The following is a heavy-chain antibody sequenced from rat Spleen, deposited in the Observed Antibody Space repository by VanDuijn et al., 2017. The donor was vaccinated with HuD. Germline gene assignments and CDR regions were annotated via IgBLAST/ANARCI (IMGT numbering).Heavy chain of an antibody. Sequence: EVQLVESGGGLVQPGRSLKLSCVASGFTFNNYWMTWIRQAPGKGLEWVASITNAAGKVHYPDSVKGRFTISRNNAKSTLYLQMDSLRYEDTATYYCARRETSFDYWGQGVMVTVSS. CDR2: ITNAAGKV. CDR1: GFTFNNYW. CDR3: ARRETSFDY. J-gene: IGHJ2*01. V-gene: IGHV5-31*01.